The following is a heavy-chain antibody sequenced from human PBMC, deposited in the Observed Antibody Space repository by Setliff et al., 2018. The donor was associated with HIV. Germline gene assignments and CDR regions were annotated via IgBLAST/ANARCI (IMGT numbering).Heavy chain of an antibody. J-gene: IGHJ6*03. CDR3: ARDRGSSYYYYYYMDV. Sequence: AASVKVSCKASGYIFSTYYIHWVRQAPGHGLEWMGIINPSSTSTDYAQKLQGRVTMTTDPSTSTAYMDLRSLRSDDTAVYYCARDRGSSYYYYYYMDVWGKGTTVTVSS. CDR1: GYIFSTYY. CDR2: INPSSTST. V-gene: IGHV1-46*01. D-gene: IGHD6-6*01.